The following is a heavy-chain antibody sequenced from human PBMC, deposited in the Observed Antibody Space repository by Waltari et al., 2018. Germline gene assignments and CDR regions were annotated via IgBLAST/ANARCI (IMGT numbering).Heavy chain of an antibody. J-gene: IGHJ6*02. CDR1: GYTFTSYD. V-gene: IGHV1-8*03. CDR3: ARVRRGDYLYYYYGMDV. Sequence: QVQLVQSGAEVKKPGASVKVSCKASGYTFTSYDINWVRQATGQGLEWMGWRNPNSGNKGYEQKCQGRGTITRNTSISTAYRELSSLRSEDTAVYYCARVRRGDYLYYYYGMDVWGQGTTVTVSS. D-gene: IGHD2-21*02. CDR2: RNPNSGNK.